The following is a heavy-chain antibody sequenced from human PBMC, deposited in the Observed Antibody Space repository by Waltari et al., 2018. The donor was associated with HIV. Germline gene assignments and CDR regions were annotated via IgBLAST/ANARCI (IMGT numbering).Heavy chain of an antibody. CDR2: IKQDGSEK. V-gene: IGHV3-7*03. D-gene: IGHD2-15*01. J-gene: IGHJ4*02. CDR3: ARDCSGGSCYFYFDY. CDR1: ALNVSNAW. Sequence: EVQLVESGGGLVKPGGSLRVSCVASALNVSNAWMTWVRQTPGKGLEWVANIKQDGSEKYYVDSVKGRFTISRDNAKNSLYLQMNSLRAEDTAVYYCARDCSGGSCYFYFDYWGQGTLVTVSS.